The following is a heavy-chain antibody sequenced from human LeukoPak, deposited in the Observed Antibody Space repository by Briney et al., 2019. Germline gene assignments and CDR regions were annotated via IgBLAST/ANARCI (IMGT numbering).Heavy chain of an antibody. CDR3: ARVPVIAVANWFDP. CDR2: IYGGGTT. Sequence: GGSLRLSCAASGFTVSTNHMSWVRQAPGKGLEWVSDIYGGGTTYYADSVKGRFTISRDNSKNTLYLQMNSLRAEDTAVYYCARVPVIAVANWFDPWGQGILVTVSS. J-gene: IGHJ5*02. CDR1: GFTVSTNH. D-gene: IGHD6-19*01. V-gene: IGHV3-66*01.